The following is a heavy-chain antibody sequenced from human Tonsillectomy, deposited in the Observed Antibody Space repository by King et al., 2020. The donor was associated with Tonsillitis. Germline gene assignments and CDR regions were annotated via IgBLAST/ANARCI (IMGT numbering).Heavy chain of an antibody. CDR1: GFTFSSYG. Sequence: QLVQSGGGVVQPGRALRLSCAASGFTFSSYGMHWVRQAPGKGLEWVAVISYDGSNKYYSNSVRGRFTIARDNSKNTLYLQRNSLRAEDTAVYYCAKGPYYYDSSGPVFDIWGQGTMVTVSS. CDR2: ISYDGSNK. J-gene: IGHJ3*02. V-gene: IGHV3-30*18. D-gene: IGHD3-22*01. CDR3: AKGPYYYDSSGPVFDI.